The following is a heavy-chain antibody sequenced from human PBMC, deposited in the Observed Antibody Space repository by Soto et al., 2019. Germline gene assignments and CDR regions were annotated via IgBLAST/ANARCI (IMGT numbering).Heavy chain of an antibody. CDR2: STPIFGTA. V-gene: IGHV1-69*13. D-gene: IGHD7-27*01. CDR1: GGTLSSYG. CDR3: AKLGSVGWFDP. J-gene: IGHJ5*02. Sequence: ASVKVSCKSSGGTLSSYGINWLRQAPGQGLEWMGGSTPIFGTANYAKKFQGRVTITADESTSTAYMELSTLRSEDTAVYFCAKLGSVGWFDPWGQGTRVTVSS.